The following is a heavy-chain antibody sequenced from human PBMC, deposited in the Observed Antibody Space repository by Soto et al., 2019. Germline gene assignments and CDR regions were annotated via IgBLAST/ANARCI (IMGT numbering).Heavy chain of an antibody. D-gene: IGHD5-18*01. V-gene: IGHV1-8*01. CDR1: GYTFTSYD. CDR2: MNPNSGNT. Sequence: QVQLVQSGAEVKKPGASVKVSCKASGYTFTSYDINWVRQATGQGLEWMGWMNPNSGNTGYAQKFQGRVNMTRNTSISTAYMELSSLRSEDTAVYYCARDGGYSYGLYYYYYGMDVWGQGTTVTVSS. J-gene: IGHJ6*02. CDR3: ARDGGYSYGLYYYYYGMDV.